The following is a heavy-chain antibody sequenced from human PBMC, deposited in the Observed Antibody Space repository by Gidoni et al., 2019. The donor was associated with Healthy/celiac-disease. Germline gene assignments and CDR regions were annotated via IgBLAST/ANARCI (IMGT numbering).Heavy chain of an antibody. CDR2: INHSGST. Sequence: QVQLQQWGAGLLKPSETLSLTCAVYGGSFSGYYWSWIRQPPGKGLEWIGEINHSGSTNYNPSLKSRVTISVDTSKNQFSLKLSSVTAADTAVYYCARDGSSWYADGMDVWGQGTTVTVSS. CDR1: GGSFSGYY. CDR3: ARDGSSWYADGMDV. V-gene: IGHV4-34*01. D-gene: IGHD6-13*01. J-gene: IGHJ6*02.